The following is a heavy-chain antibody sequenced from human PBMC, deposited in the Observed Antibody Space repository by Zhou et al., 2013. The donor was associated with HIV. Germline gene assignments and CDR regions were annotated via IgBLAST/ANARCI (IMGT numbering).Heavy chain of an antibody. J-gene: IGHJ4*02. V-gene: IGHV1-69*04. CDR1: GGTFSSYA. CDR3: AREAVGAPMDY. D-gene: IGHD1-26*01. Sequence: QVQLVQSGAEVKKPGSSVKVSCKASGGTFSSYAISWVRQAPGQGLEWMGRIIPILGIANYAQKFQGRVTITADKSTSTAYMELSSLRSEDTAVYYCAREAVGAPMDYWGQGTPGHRSPQ. CDR2: IIPILGIA.